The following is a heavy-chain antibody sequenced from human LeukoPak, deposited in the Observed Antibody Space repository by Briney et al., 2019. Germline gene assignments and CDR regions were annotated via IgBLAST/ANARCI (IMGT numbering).Heavy chain of an antibody. V-gene: IGHV1-2*06. CDR3: ARDPSGSYHFDY. CDR2: INPNSGGT. Sequence: ASVKVSCKASGYTFTGYYMHWVRQASGQGLEWMGRINPNSGGTNYAQKFQGRVTMTRDTSISTAYMELSRLRSDDTAVYYCARDPSGSYHFDYWGQGTLATVSS. CDR1: GYTFTGYY. J-gene: IGHJ4*02. D-gene: IGHD1-26*01.